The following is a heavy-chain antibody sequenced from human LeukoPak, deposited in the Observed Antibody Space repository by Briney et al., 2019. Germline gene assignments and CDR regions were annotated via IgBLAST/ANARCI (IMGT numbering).Heavy chain of an antibody. J-gene: IGHJ4*02. CDR3: ARDHVSFWSGYAYFDY. Sequence: PGGSLRLSCAASGFTFSSYWMSWVRQAPGKGLEWVANIKQDGSEKYYVDSVKGRFTISRDNAKNSLYLQMNSLRAEDTAVYYCARDHVSFWSGYAYFDYWGQGTLVTVSS. CDR2: IKQDGSEK. V-gene: IGHV3-7*01. CDR1: GFTFSSYW. D-gene: IGHD3-3*01.